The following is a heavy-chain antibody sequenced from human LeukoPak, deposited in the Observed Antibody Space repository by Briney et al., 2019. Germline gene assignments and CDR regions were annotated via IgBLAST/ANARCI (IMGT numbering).Heavy chain of an antibody. Sequence: SETLSLTCTVSGGSISSYYWGWIRQPPGKGLEWIGSIYYSGSTYYNPSLKSRVTISLDTSKNQFSLKLSSVTAADTAVYYCARDYGSGPWDWFDPWGQGTLVTVSS. CDR2: IYYSGST. CDR1: GGSISSYY. V-gene: IGHV4-39*07. D-gene: IGHD3-10*01. J-gene: IGHJ5*02. CDR3: ARDYGSGPWDWFDP.